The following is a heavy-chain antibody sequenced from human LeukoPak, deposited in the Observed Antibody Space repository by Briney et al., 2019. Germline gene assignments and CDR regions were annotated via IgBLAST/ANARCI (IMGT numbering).Heavy chain of an antibody. Sequence: SETLSLTCIVSGYSISSSYYWGWIRQPPGKGLEWIGSIYHSGSTYYNPSLKSRVTISVDTSKNQFSLKLSSVTAADTAVYYCARVVVVTAIRSRGWFDYWGQGTLVTVSS. V-gene: IGHV4-38-2*02. CDR1: GYSISSSYY. D-gene: IGHD2-21*02. J-gene: IGHJ4*02. CDR3: ARVVVVTAIRSRGWFDY. CDR2: IYHSGST.